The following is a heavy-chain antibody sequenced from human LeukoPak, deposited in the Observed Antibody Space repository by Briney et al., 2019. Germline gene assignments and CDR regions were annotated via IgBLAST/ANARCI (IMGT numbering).Heavy chain of an antibody. D-gene: IGHD2-15*01. CDR2: ITGGADIT. CDR3: AKDPPSGYCSGGTCNDSPFDS. CDR1: GFTFSNYA. J-gene: IGHJ4*02. Sequence: QPGGSLRLSCAASGFTFSNYAMTWVRQAPGKGLEWVSLITGGADITYYADSVKGRFTISRDNSKNMLFLQMYSLRVEDTAVYYCAKDPPSGYCSGGTCNDSPFDSWGQGTLVTVSS. V-gene: IGHV3-23*01.